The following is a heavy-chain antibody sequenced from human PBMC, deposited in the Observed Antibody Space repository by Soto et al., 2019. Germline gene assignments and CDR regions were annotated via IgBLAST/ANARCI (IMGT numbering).Heavy chain of an antibody. CDR3: ARGLGLYYFDY. CDR1: GYTFNSYA. V-gene: IGHV1-3*01. Sequence: ASVKVSCKASGYTFNSYAVHWVRQAPGQRLEWMGWINAGNGNTKYSQKFQGRVTITRDTSASTAYMELSSLRSEDTAVYYCARGLGLYYFDYWGQGTLVTSPQ. J-gene: IGHJ4*02. CDR2: INAGNGNT. D-gene: IGHD1-26*01.